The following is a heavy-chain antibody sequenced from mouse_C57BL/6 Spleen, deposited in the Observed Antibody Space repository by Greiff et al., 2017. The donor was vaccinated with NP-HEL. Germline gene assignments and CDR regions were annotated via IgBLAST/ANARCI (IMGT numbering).Heavy chain of an antibody. CDR1: GFTFSDYG. Sequence: EVKLVESGGGLVKPGGSLKLSCAASGFTFSDYGMHWVRQAPEKGLEWVAYISSGSSTIYYADTVKGRFTISRDNDKNTLFLQMTSLRSEDTAMYYCARPYYYGSSSYAMDYWGQGTSVTVSS. V-gene: IGHV5-17*01. D-gene: IGHD1-1*01. J-gene: IGHJ4*01. CDR2: ISSGSSTI. CDR3: ARPYYYGSSSYAMDY.